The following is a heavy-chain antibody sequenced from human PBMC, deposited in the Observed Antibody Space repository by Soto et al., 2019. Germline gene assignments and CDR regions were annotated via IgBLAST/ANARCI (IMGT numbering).Heavy chain of an antibody. CDR2: IGSGGDT. CDR3: TRKTPPTGMEV. J-gene: IGHJ6*02. Sequence: EVQLVESGGGLVQPGGSLRLSCAASGFTLSSYDIHWVRQATGEGLALVSGIGSGGDTHSADSVKGRFIISREDGKNSLYLQMNNLSVGDTAVYYCTRKTPPTGMEVWGQGATVTVSS. CDR1: GFTLSSYD. V-gene: IGHV3-13*01. D-gene: IGHD3-9*01.